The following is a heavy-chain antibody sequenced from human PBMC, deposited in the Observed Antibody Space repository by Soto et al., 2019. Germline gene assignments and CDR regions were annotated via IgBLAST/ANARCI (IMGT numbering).Heavy chain of an antibody. V-gene: IGHV3-74*01. CDR3: ARCPYYGGPTPHYYMDV. J-gene: IGHJ6*03. D-gene: IGHD4-17*01. Sequence: PGGSLRLCCAASGFTFSSYWMHWVRQAPGKGLVWVSRINSDGSSTSYADSVKGRFTISRDNAKNTLYLQMNSLRAEDTAVYYCARCPYYGGPTPHYYMDVWGKGTTVTVSS. CDR2: INSDGSST. CDR1: GFTFSSYW.